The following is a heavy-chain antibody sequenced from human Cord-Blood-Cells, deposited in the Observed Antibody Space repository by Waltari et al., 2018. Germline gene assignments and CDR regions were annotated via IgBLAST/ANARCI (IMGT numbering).Heavy chain of an antibody. CDR1: GFTFSSYA. CDR3: AKDSNWYSSSYYCDY. J-gene: IGHJ4*02. CDR2: ISGSGGST. V-gene: IGHV3-23*01. Sequence: EVQLLESGGGLVQPGGSLTLSCAASGFTFSSYAMGWVHPAPGKGLEWVSAISGSGGSTYYADSVEGRFTISRDNSKNTLYLQMNSLRAEDTAVYYCAKDSNWYSSSYYCDYWGQGTLVTVSS. D-gene: IGHD6-6*01.